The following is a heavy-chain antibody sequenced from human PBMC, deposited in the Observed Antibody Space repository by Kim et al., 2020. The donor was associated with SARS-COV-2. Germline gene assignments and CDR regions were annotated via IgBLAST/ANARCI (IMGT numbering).Heavy chain of an antibody. CDR2: ISYDGSNK. J-gene: IGHJ4*02. CDR3: AKGCITMVRGVIGCAREDDY. CDR1: GFTFSSYG. Sequence: GGSLRLSCAASGFTFSSYGMHWVRQAPGKGLEWVAVISYDGSNKYYADSVKGRFTISRDNSKNTLYLQMNSLRAEDTAVYYCAKGCITMVRGVIGCAREDDYWGQGTLVTVSS. D-gene: IGHD3-10*01. V-gene: IGHV3-30*18.